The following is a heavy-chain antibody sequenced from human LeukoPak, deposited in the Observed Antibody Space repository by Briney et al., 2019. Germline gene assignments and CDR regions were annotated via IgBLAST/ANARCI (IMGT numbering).Heavy chain of an antibody. CDR3: ARGYSYGSVYFDY. Sequence: SQTLSLTCTVSGGSISTGSDYWSWIRHPPRKGLEWIVRIYTSGSTNYNPSLKSRVTISVATSKNQFSLKLSSVTAADTAVYYCARGYSYGSVYFDYWGQGTLVTVSS. J-gene: IGHJ4*02. CDR2: IYTSGST. CDR1: GGSISTGSDY. D-gene: IGHD5-18*01. V-gene: IGHV4-61*02.